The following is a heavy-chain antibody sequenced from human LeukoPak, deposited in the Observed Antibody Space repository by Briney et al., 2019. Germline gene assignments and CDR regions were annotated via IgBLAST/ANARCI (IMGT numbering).Heavy chain of an antibody. CDR3: ATDLTYSSSWSG. CDR2: FDPEDGET. Sequence: ASVKVSCKVSGYTLTELSMHWVRQAPGKGLEWMGGFDPEDGETIYAQKFQGRVTMTEDTSTDTAYMELSSLRSGDTAVYYCATDLTYSSSWSGWGQGTLVTVSS. D-gene: IGHD6-13*01. J-gene: IGHJ4*02. V-gene: IGHV1-24*01. CDR1: GYTLTELS.